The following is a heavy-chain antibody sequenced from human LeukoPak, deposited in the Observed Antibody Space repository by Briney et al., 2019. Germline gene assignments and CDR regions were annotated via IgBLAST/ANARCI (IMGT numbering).Heavy chain of an antibody. V-gene: IGHV4-59*08. Sequence: PSETLSLTCTVSGGSISSYYWSWIRQPPGKGLEWIGYIYYSGSTNYNPSLKSRVTISVDTSKNQFSLKLSSVTAADTAVYYCARHDSVGTMIVAPNWFDPWGQGTLVTVSS. J-gene: IGHJ5*02. CDR1: GGSISSYY. CDR3: ARHDSVGTMIVAPNWFDP. CDR2: IYYSGST. D-gene: IGHD3-22*01.